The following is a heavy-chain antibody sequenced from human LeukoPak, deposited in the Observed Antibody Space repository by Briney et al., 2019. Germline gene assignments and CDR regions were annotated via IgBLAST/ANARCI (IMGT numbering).Heavy chain of an antibody. V-gene: IGHV4-28*06. D-gene: IGHD2/OR15-2a*01. CDR3: AKNSFRNWFDP. Sequence: SETLSLTCAVSGYSISSSNWWGWIRQPPGKGLEWIGYIYYSGSTNYNPSLKSRVTMSVDTSKNQFSLKLSSVTALDTAVYYCAKNSFRNWFDPWGQGTLVTVPS. CDR1: GYSISSSNW. CDR2: IYYSGST. J-gene: IGHJ5*02.